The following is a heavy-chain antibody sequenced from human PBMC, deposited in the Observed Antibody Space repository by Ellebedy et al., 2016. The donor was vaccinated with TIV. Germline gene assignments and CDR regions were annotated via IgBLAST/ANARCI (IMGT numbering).Heavy chain of an antibody. CDR3: ATSPSQGY. Sequence: GESLKISCAASGFTVRNHYMSWVRQAPGKGLEWVSVIYSGGTTFYAESVKGRFTISRDSSQNTLYLQMDSLRAEDTAVYYCATSPSQGYWGQGTLVSVSS. CDR1: GFTVRNHY. CDR2: IYSGGTT. J-gene: IGHJ4*02. V-gene: IGHV3-53*01.